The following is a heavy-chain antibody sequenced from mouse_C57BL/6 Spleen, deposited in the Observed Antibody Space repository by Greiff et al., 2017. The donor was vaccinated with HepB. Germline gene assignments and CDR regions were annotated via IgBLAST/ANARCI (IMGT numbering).Heavy chain of an antibody. Sequence: VQLKESGGGLVKPGGSLKLSCAASGFTFSDYGMHWVRQAPEKGLEWVAYISSGSSTIYYADTVKGRFTISRDNAKNTLFLQMTSLRSEDTAMYYCARKQDSSGYDYFDYWGQGTTLTVSS. V-gene: IGHV5-17*01. CDR3: ARKQDSSGYDYFDY. CDR2: ISSGSSTI. D-gene: IGHD3-2*02. J-gene: IGHJ2*01. CDR1: GFTFSDYG.